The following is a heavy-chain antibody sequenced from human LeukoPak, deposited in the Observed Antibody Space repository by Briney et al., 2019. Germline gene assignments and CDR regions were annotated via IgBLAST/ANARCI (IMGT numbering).Heavy chain of an antibody. CDR2: IYYSGST. V-gene: IGHV4-59*01. CDR3: ARGYLEWLLYLDY. CDR1: GGSISSYY. Sequence: SETLSLTCTVSGGSISSYYWSWIRQPPGKGLEWIGYIYYSGSTNYNPSLKSRVTISVDTSKNQFSLKLCSVTAADTAVYYCARGYLEWLLYLDYWGQGTLVTVSS. D-gene: IGHD3-3*01. J-gene: IGHJ4*02.